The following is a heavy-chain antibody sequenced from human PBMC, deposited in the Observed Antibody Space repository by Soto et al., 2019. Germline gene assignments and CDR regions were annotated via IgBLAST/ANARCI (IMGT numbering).Heavy chain of an antibody. D-gene: IGHD3-10*01. Sequence: SETLSLTCTVSGGSISSSSYYWGWIRQPPGKGLEWIGSIYYSGSTYYNPSLKSRVTISVDTSKNQFSLKLSSVTAADTAVYYCARLSGSSPNWFDPWGQGTLVTVSS. J-gene: IGHJ5*02. CDR3: ARLSGSSPNWFDP. CDR2: IYYSGST. CDR1: GGSISSSSYY. V-gene: IGHV4-39*01.